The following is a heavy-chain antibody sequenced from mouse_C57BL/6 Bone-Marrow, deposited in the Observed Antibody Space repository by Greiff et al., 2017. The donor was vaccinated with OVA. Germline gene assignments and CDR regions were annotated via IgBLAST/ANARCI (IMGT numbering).Heavy chain of an antibody. J-gene: IGHJ2*01. CDR1: GFTFSSYA. V-gene: IGHV5-4*01. CDR2: ISDGGSYT. D-gene: IGHD2-1*01. CDR3: ARDHGYGNYGY. Sequence: DVMLVESGGGLVKPGGSLKLSCAASGFTFSSYAMSWVRQTPEKRLEWVATISDGGSYTYYPDNVKGRFTISRDNAKNNLYLQMSHLKSEDTAMYYCARDHGYGNYGYWGQGTTLTVSS.